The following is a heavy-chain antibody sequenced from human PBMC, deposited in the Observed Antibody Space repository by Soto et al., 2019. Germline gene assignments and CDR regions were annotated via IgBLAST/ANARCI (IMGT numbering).Heavy chain of an antibody. V-gene: IGHV4-39*01. D-gene: IGHD3-10*01. J-gene: IGHJ4*02. CDR2: IYYSGST. Sequence: SETLSLTCAVSGGSISSSSYYWGWIRQPPGKGLEWIGSIYYSGSTYYNPSLKSRVTISVDTSKNQFSLKLSSVTAADTAVYYCARLDSGSYENFDYWGQGTLVTVSS. CDR1: GGSISSSSYY. CDR3: ARLDSGSYENFDY.